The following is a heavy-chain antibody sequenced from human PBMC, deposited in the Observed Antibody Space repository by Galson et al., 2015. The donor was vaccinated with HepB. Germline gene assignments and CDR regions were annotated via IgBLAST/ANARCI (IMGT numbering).Heavy chain of an antibody. V-gene: IGHV1-3*01. CDR2: INAGNGNT. Sequence: SVKVSCKASGYTFTSYAMHWVRQAPGQRLEWMGWINAGNGNTRYSRKFQGRVTITRDTSASTAYMELSSLRSEDTAVYYCAREQYGDYYGGQYFDYWGQGTLVTVSS. D-gene: IGHD4-17*01. CDR1: GYTFTSYA. J-gene: IGHJ4*02. CDR3: AREQYGDYYGGQYFDY.